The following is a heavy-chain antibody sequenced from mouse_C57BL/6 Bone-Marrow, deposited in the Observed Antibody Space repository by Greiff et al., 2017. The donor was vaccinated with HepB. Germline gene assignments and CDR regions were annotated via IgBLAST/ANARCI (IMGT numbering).Heavy chain of an antibody. CDR1: GYTFTSYG. V-gene: IGHV1-81*01. J-gene: IGHJ4*01. Sequence: QVQLKESGAELARPGASVKLSCKASGYTFTSYGISWVKQRTGQGLEWIGEIYPRSGNTYYNEKFKGKATLTADKSSSTAYMELRSLTSEDSAVYFCASSLLRGYAMDYWGQGTSVTVSS. CDR2: IYPRSGNT. D-gene: IGHD1-1*01. CDR3: ASSLLRGYAMDY.